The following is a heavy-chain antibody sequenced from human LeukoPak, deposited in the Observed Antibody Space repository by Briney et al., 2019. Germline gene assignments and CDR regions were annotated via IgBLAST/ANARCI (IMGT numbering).Heavy chain of an antibody. V-gene: IGHV1-2*02. Sequence: ASVKVSCKASGYTFTGYYMHWVRQAPGQGLEWMGWINPNSGGTNYAQKFQGRVTMTRDTSISTAYMELSRLRSDDTAVYYCARGHSGSYPDPDFDYWGQGTLVTVSS. CDR1: GYTFTGYY. J-gene: IGHJ4*02. CDR2: INPNSGGT. D-gene: IGHD1-26*01. CDR3: ARGHSGSYPDPDFDY.